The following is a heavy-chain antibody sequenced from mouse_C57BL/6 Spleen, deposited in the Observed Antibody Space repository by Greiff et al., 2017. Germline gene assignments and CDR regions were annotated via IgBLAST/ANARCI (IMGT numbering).Heavy chain of an antibody. CDR3: ASGVGFFAY. D-gene: IGHD3-1*01. CDR2: INPNNGGT. V-gene: IGHV1-26*01. Sequence: EVQLQQSGPELVKPGASVKISCKASGYKFTDYYMNWVKQSHGKSLEWIGDINPNNGGTSYNQKFKGKATLTVDKSSSTAYMELRSLTSEDSAVYYCASGVGFFAYWGQGTLVTVSA. J-gene: IGHJ3*01. CDR1: GYKFTDYY.